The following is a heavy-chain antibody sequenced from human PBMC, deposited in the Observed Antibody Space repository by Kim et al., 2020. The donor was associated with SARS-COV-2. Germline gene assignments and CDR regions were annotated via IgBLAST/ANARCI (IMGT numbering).Heavy chain of an antibody. D-gene: IGHD2-2*01. J-gene: IGHJ3*02. V-gene: IGHV4-39*01. CDR1: GGSISSSSYY. Sequence: SETLSLTCTVSGGSISSSSYYWGWIRQPPGKGLEWIGSIYYSGSTYYNPSLKSRVTISVDTSKNQFSLKLSSVTAADTAVYYCARLMEYCSSTSCYQGDPDDAFDIWGQGTMVTVSS. CDR3: ARLMEYCSSTSCYQGDPDDAFDI. CDR2: IYYSGST.